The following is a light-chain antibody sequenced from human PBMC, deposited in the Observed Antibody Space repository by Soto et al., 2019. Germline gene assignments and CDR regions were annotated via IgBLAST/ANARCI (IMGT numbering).Light chain of an antibody. J-gene: IGKJ1*01. CDR2: TAS. CDR3: QQHNSYPRT. Sequence: DIQMTQSPSTLSASVGDRVTITCRASQSISTWLAWYQQKPGKAPKLLIYTASNLERGVPSRFSGSGSGTEFTLTISSLQPDDFATYYCQQHNSYPRTFCQGTKVEMK. V-gene: IGKV1-5*03. CDR1: QSISTW.